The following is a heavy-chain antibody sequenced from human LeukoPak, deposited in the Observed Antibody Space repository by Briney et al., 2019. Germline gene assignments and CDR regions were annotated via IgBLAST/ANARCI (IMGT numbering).Heavy chain of an antibody. J-gene: IGHJ4*02. V-gene: IGHV4-61*02. CDR1: GDSISSGRYF. CDR2: IYTTGNT. D-gene: IGHD2-2*01. CDR3: ARDPYCSSTSCPVGFDY. Sequence: SETLSLTCTASGDSISSGRYFWNWIRQPAGTTLEWIGRIYTTGNTDYNPSLRGRFTISVDTSKNQFSLKLSSVTAADTAVYYCARDPYCSSTSCPVGFDYWGQGALVTVSS.